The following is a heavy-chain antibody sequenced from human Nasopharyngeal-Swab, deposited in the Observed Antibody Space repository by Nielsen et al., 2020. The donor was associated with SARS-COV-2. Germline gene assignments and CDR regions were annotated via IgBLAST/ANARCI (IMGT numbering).Heavy chain of an antibody. J-gene: IGHJ3*02. V-gene: IGHV4-31*11. CDR3: ARERTFTTVVTHAFDI. Sequence: SETLSLTCAVYGGSFSGYYWSWIRQHPGKGLEWIGYIYYSGSTYYNPSLKSRVTISVDTSKNQFSLKLSSVTAADTAVYYCARERTFTTVVTHAFDIWGQGTMVTVSS. D-gene: IGHD4-23*01. CDR1: GGSFSGYY. CDR2: IYYSGST.